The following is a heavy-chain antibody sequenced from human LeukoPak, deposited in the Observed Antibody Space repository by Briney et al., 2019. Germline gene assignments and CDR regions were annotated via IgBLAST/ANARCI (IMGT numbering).Heavy chain of an antibody. CDR1: GGTFRSHS. J-gene: IGHJ4*02. V-gene: IGHV1-46*01. Sequence: ASVKVSCKTFGGTFRSHSFSWVRQAPGQGLEWMGIINPSGGSTSYAQKFQGRVTMTRDTSTSTVYMELSSLRSEDTAVFYCARAQGSYYHVDFWGQGTLVTVSS. CDR3: ARAQGSYYHVDF. D-gene: IGHD1-26*01. CDR2: INPSGGST.